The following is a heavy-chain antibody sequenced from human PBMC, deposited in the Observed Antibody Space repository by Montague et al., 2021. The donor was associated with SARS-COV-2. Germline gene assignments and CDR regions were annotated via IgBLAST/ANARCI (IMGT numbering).Heavy chain of an antibody. CDR3: ARDSYGSGTYYYYYGMDV. V-gene: IGHV3-7*01. CDR1: GFTFSSYW. D-gene: IGHD3-10*01. Sequence: SLRLSCAASGFTFSSYWMSWVRQAPGKGLEWVANIKQDGSEKYYVDSVKGRFTISRDNAKNSLYLQMNSLRAEDTAVYYCARDSYGSGTYYYYYGMDVWGQGTTGTDSS. CDR2: IKQDGSEK. J-gene: IGHJ6*02.